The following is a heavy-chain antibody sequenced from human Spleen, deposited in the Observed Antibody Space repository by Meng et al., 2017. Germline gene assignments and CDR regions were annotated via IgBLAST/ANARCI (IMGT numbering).Heavy chain of an antibody. CDR1: GYTFTSYG. V-gene: IGHV1-18*01. D-gene: IGHD3-3*01. J-gene: IGHJ4*02. CDR2: ISAYNGNT. Sequence: QVQLVQFGAEVKKPGAAVKVSCKSSGYTFTSYGISWVRQVPGQGLEWMGWISAYNGNTNYAQKLQGRVTMTTDTSTSTAYMELRSLRSDDTAVYYCARDYYDFWSGSVGVDYLGQGTLVAVSS. CDR3: ARDYYDFWSGSVGVDY.